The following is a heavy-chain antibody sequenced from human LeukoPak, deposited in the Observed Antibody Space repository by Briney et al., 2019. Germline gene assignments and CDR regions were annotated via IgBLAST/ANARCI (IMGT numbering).Heavy chain of an antibody. V-gene: IGHV3-21*01. CDR2: ISSSSSYI. Sequence: GGSLRLSCAASGFTFSSYSMNWVRQAPGKGLEWVSSISSSSSYIYYADSVKGRFTISRDNAKNSLYLQMNSLRAEDTAVYYCARDLDQPYSSSWDRGDYWGQGTLVTVSS. CDR1: GFTFSSYS. CDR3: ARDLDQPYSSSWDRGDY. D-gene: IGHD6-13*01. J-gene: IGHJ4*02.